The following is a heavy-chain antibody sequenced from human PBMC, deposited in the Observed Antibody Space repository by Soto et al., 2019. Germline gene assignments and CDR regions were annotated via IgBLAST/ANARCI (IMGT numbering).Heavy chain of an antibody. J-gene: IGHJ1*01. D-gene: IGHD3-22*01. V-gene: IGHV3-23*01. CDR2: ITVRAGSF. CDR1: GFTCSSDF. Sequence: PGGFVRLCGVARGFTCSSDFMGLVSLGPGKMLKWVSTITVRAGSFYYAYSVKGRFTISRDNFKIKVFLQAHRLSPEDTALYFCATVSYYDDISGCYGSGYFQQRGQG. CDR3: ATVSYYDDISGCYGSGYFQQ.